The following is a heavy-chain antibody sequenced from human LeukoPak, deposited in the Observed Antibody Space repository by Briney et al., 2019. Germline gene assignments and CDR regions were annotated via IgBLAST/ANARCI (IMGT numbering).Heavy chain of an antibody. Sequence: GASVTVSCKASGYTFIDYYMQWVRQAPGQGLEWMGRINPNSGDTSYAQNFQGRVTMTRDTSISTAYIELSRLRSDDTAVYYCVRGDGSGGSFVDFWGQGTLVTVSS. V-gene: IGHV1-2*06. CDR3: VRGDGSGGSFVDF. CDR1: GYTFIDYY. D-gene: IGHD1-26*01. CDR2: INPNSGDT. J-gene: IGHJ4*02.